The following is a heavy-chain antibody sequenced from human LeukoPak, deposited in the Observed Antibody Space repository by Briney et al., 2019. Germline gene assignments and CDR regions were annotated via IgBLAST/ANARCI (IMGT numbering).Heavy chain of an antibody. D-gene: IGHD7-27*01. V-gene: IGHV3-23*01. CDR2: LGSDGGR. CDR3: AKDKLNWGFDY. Sequence: GGSLRLSCAASGFTLSNNAMSWVRQAPGKGLEWVSALGSDGGRYYADSVKGRFTISRDNSKNTLYLEMNRLRSEDTAAYYCAKDKLNWGFDYWAQGTLATVSS. J-gene: IGHJ4*02. CDR1: GFTLSNNA.